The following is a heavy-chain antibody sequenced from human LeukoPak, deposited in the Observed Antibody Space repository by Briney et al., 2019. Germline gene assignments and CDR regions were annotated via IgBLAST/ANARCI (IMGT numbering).Heavy chain of an antibody. D-gene: IGHD6-13*01. V-gene: IGHV4-39*01. CDR2: IYYSGST. J-gene: IGHJ6*02. CDR1: GGSISSSSYS. CDR3: ARHSISSSWYYYYYGMDV. Sequence: PSETLSLTCTVSGGSISSSSYSWGWIRQPPGKGLEWIGSIYYSGSTYYNPSLKSRVTISVDTSKNQFSLKLSSVTAADTAVYYCARHSISSSWYYYYYGMDVWGQGTTVTVSS.